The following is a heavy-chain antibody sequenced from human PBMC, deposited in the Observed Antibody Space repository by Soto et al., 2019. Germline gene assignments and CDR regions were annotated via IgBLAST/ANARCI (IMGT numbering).Heavy chain of an antibody. Sequence: GSLSLSCAASGFTFSSYSMNWVRQAPGKGLEWVSSISSSSSYIYYADSVKGRFSISRDNAKNSLYLQMNSLRAEDTAVYYCARALSDYYDSSGYPSGYWGQGT. J-gene: IGHJ4*02. D-gene: IGHD3-22*01. CDR2: ISSSSSYI. V-gene: IGHV3-21*01. CDR1: GFTFSSYS. CDR3: ARALSDYYDSSGYPSGY.